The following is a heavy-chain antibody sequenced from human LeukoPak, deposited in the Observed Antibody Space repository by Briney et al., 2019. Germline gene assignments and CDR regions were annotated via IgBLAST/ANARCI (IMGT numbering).Heavy chain of an antibody. V-gene: IGHV1-2*02. CDR2: INPNSGGT. D-gene: IGHD6-13*01. J-gene: IGHJ5*02. Sequence: ASVKVSCKASGYTFTSYSMHWVRQAPGQGLEWMGWINPNSGGTNYAQKFQGRVTMTRDTSISTAYMELSRLRSDDTAVYYCAREEVYSSSWYSWFDPWGQGTLVTVSS. CDR3: AREEVYSSSWYSWFDP. CDR1: GYTFTSYS.